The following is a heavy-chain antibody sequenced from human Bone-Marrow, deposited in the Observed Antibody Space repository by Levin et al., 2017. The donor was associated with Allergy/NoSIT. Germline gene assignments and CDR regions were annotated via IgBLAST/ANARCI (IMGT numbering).Heavy chain of an antibody. CDR3: ARALKNSYYDILTGYYLDYYYDYYGMDV. CDR2: IYYSGST. V-gene: IGHV4-39*07. J-gene: IGHJ6*02. D-gene: IGHD3-9*01. Sequence: SETLSLTCTVSGGSISSSSYYWGWIRQPPGKGLEWIGSIYYSGSTYYNPSLKSRVTISVDTSKNQFSLKLSSVTAADTAVYYCARALKNSYYDILTGYYLDYYYDYYGMDVWGQGTTVTVSS. CDR1: GGSISSSSYY.